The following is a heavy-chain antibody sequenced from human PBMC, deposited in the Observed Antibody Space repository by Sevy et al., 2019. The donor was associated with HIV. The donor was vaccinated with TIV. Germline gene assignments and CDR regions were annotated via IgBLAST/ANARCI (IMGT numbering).Heavy chain of an antibody. D-gene: IGHD3-22*01. CDR1: GFTFSRYW. J-gene: IGHJ3*02. Sequence: GGSLRLSCAASGFTFSRYWMSWVRQAPGKGLEWVANIKQDGSEKYYVDSVKGRFIISRDNAKNTLYLQMNSLRVEDTAVYYCASLPNNYYDISGSSGDDAFDIWGQGTRVTVSS. CDR2: IKQDGSEK. V-gene: IGHV3-7*01. CDR3: ASLPNNYYDISGSSGDDAFDI.